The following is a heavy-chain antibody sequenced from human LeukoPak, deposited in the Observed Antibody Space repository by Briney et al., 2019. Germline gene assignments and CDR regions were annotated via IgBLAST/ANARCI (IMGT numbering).Heavy chain of an antibody. J-gene: IGHJ4*02. V-gene: IGHV3-23*01. CDR1: GFTFSSYA. CDR2: ISGSCGST. CDR3: AKVALSYYSDSSGYPPVYFDY. D-gene: IGHD3-22*01. Sequence: GGSLRLSCAASGFTFSSYAMSWVRQAPGKGLEWVSAISGSCGSTYYADSVKGRFTISRDNSKNTLYLQMTSLRAEDTAVYYCAKVALSYYSDSSGYPPVYFDYWGQGTLVTVSS.